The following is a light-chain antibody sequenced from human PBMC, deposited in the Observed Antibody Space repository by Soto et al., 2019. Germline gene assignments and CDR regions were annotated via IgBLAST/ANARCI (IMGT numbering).Light chain of an antibody. CDR2: AAS. CDR3: LQYGIPLWT. V-gene: IGKV3-20*01. CDR1: QSVTANY. J-gene: IGKJ1*01. Sequence: EIALTQSPGTLSLSPGERATLSCRASQSVTANYLAWYQQKPGQAPRLLIYAASIGAIGIPDRFSGSGSGTDFTLTISRLEPEDFAVYYCLQYGIPLWTFGQGTKVEIK.